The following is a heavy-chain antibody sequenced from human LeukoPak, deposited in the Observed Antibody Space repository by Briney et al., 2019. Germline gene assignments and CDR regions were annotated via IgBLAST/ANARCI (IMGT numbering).Heavy chain of an antibody. D-gene: IGHD1-14*01. Sequence: GGSLRLSWAASGFTVITNDMTWVRQAPGKGLEWVSVLYSDGNTKYADSVQGRFTISRDNSKNTLYLEMNSLSPDDTAVYYCARGVEPLAANTLAYWGQGTLVTVSS. CDR3: ARGVEPLAANTLAY. CDR1: GFTVITND. CDR2: LYSDGNT. V-gene: IGHV3-53*01. J-gene: IGHJ4*02.